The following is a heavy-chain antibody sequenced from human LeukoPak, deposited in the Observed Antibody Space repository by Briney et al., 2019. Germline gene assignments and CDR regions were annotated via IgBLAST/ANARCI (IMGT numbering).Heavy chain of an antibody. CDR1: GGTFSSYA. J-gene: IGHJ4*02. Sequence: GASVKVSCKASGGTFSSYAISWVRQAPGQGLEWMGRIIPILGIANYAQKFQGRVTITADKSTSTAYMELSSLRSEDTAVYYCAQKEADILTGYSSDYWGQGTLVTVSS. CDR3: AQKEADILTGYSSDY. V-gene: IGHV1-69*04. CDR2: IIPILGIA. D-gene: IGHD3-9*01.